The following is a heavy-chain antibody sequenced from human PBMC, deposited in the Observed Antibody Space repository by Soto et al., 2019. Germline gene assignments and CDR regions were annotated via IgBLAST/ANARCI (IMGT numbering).Heavy chain of an antibody. D-gene: IGHD6-19*01. V-gene: IGHV4-34*11. CDR1: GGSFSGYY. CDR2: IYYSGST. Sequence: QVQLQQWGAGLLKPSETLSLTCAVYGGSFSGYYWSWIRQPPGKGLEWIGYIYYSGSTNYNPSLKSRVAISVDTSKNQFSLNLSSVTAADTAVYYCARSTDSSGWRFDSWGQGTQVTVSS. CDR3: ARSTDSSGWRFDS. J-gene: IGHJ4*02.